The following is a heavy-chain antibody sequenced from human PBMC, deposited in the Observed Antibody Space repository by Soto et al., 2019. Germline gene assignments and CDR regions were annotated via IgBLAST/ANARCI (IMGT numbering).Heavy chain of an antibody. CDR1: GYTFTGYY. V-gene: IGHV1-2*02. CDR2: INPNSGGT. J-gene: IGHJ6*02. Sequence: GASVKVSCKASGYTFTGYYMHWVRQAAGQGLEGMGWINPNSGGTNYAQKFQGRVTMNRDTSTSKPYMDLSRLRSDDTDVYYCASTALDYHILPGYNAVYYSYAMDVWGQGTTVNVS. CDR3: ASTALDYHILPGYNAVYYSYAMDV. D-gene: IGHD3-9*01.